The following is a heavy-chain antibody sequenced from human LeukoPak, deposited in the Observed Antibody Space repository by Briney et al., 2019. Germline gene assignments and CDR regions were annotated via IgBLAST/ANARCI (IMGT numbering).Heavy chain of an antibody. CDR2: IIYDGTNQ. V-gene: IGHV3-30-3*01. Sequence: GGSLRLSCAASGFTFRDYAMHWVRQAPGKGLEWVAVIIYDGTNQYYADSVKGLFTISRDNSKNTLYLQMNSLRAEDTAVYYCARSASSTTCQDFWGQGNLVTISS. CDR1: GFTFRDYA. J-gene: IGHJ4*02. D-gene: IGHD2-2*01. CDR3: ARSASSTTCQDF.